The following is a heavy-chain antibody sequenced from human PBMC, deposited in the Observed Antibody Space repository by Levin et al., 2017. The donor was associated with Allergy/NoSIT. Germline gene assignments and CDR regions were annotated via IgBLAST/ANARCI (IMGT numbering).Heavy chain of an antibody. V-gene: IGHV3-74*03. CDR3: VRDLYGRDDH. CDR2: IKGDGSTT. Sequence: GESLKISCVASGFTFSSFWMHWVRQTPGKGLVWLSHIKGDGSTTTYADSVKGRFTISRDNAKNTLYLQMNSLSAEDTAVYYCVRDLYGRDDHWGQGTLVTVSS. D-gene: IGHD2-2*02. CDR1: GFTFSSFW. J-gene: IGHJ4*02.